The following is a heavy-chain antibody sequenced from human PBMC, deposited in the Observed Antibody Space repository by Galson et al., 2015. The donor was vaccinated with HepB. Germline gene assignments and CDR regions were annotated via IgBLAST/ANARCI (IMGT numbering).Heavy chain of an antibody. J-gene: IGHJ4*02. Sequence: SVKVSCKASGGTFSSYAISWVRQAPGQGLEWMGGIIPIFGIANYAQKFQGRVTITADKSTSTAYMELSSLRSEDTAVYYCATVIAAAGPFDYWGQGTLVTVSS. D-gene: IGHD6-13*01. V-gene: IGHV1-69*10. CDR1: GGTFSSYA. CDR3: ATVIAAAGPFDY. CDR2: IIPIFGIA.